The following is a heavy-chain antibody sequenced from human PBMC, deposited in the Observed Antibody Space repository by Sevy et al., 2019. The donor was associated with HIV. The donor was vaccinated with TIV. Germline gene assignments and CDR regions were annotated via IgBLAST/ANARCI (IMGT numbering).Heavy chain of an antibody. V-gene: IGHV3-23*01. J-gene: IGHJ4*02. CDR3: AKGSLEWLSALDY. Sequence: GGSLRLSCAASGFSFSNYWMSWVRQAPGKGLEWVSAITGSGGTTYYADSVRGRFTISRDNSNNTLYLQMTSLGAEDTAVYYCAKGSLEWLSALDYWGQGTLVTVSS. CDR2: ITGSGGTT. D-gene: IGHD3-3*01. CDR1: GFSFSNYW.